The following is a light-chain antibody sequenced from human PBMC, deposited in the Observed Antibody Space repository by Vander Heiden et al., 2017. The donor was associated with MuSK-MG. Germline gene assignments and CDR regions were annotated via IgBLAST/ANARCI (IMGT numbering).Light chain of an antibody. CDR2: AAS. CDR3: QQAHSFPIT. V-gene: IGKV1D-12*01. J-gene: IGKJ5*01. Sequence: DIQLTQSPSSVSASVGDRVTITCRASQGIGRWLAWYQQKPGQAPKLLIYAASSLQSGVPSRFSGSGSETDFTLTVSSLQPEDFATYYCQQAHSFPITFGQGTRLEIK. CDR1: QGIGRW.